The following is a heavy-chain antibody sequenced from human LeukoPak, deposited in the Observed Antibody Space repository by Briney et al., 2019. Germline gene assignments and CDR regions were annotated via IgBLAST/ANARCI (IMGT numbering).Heavy chain of an antibody. J-gene: IGHJ4*02. CDR1: GFTFSSYS. V-gene: IGHV3-30*04. CDR3: ATEEIEVGIFDY. D-gene: IGHD3-22*01. CDR2: TSYDGNDK. Sequence: GGSLRLSCAASGFTFSSYSMLRVRQAPGKGLEWVSVTSYDGNDKYYTDSVKGRFTISRDNSKNTLYLEMSSLRAEDTAVYFCATEEIEVGIFDYWGQGTLVTVSS.